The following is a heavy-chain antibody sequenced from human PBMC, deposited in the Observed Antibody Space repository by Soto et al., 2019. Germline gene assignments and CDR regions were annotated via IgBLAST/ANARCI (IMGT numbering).Heavy chain of an antibody. J-gene: IGHJ4*02. CDR1: GFTFSSYG. V-gene: IGHV3-23*01. CDR3: ARPSSSSWYNLDY. CDR2: ISGSGSST. D-gene: IGHD6-13*01. Sequence: PGGSLRLSCAASGFTFSSYGMSWVRQAPGRGLEWVSAISGSGSSTYYADSMKGRFTISRDNSENTLFVQMNSLRAEDTAVYYCARPSSSSWYNLDYWGQGTLVTVSS.